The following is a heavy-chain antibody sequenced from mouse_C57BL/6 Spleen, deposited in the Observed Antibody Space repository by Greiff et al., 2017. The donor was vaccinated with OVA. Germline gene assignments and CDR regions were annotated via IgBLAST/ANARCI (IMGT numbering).Heavy chain of an antibody. Sequence: EVKLVESGGGLVQSGRSLRLSCATSGFTFSDFYMEWVRQAPGKGLEWIAASRNKANDYTTEYSASVKGRFIVSRDTSQSILYLQMNALRAEDTAIYYCARDAQLGPWYFDVWGTGTTVTVSS. CDR1: GFTFSDFY. V-gene: IGHV7-1*01. CDR2: SRNKANDYTT. D-gene: IGHD4-1*02. CDR3: ARDAQLGPWYFDV. J-gene: IGHJ1*03.